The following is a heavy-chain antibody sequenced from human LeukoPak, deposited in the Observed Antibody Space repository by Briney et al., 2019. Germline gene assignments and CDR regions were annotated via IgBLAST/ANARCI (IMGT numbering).Heavy chain of an antibody. CDR1: GGSISGYY. CDR2: IYTSGST. J-gene: IGHJ5*02. D-gene: IGHD4-17*01. Sequence: SETLSLTCTVSGGSISGYYWSWIRQPAGKGLEWIGRIYTSGSTNYNPSLKSRLTMSVDTSKNQFSLKLSSVTAADTAVYYCARTAPVNWFDPWGQGTLGTVSS. V-gene: IGHV4-4*07. CDR3: ARTAPVNWFDP.